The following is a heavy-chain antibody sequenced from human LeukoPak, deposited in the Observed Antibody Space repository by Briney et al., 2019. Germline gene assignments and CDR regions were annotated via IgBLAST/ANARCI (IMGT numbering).Heavy chain of an antibody. V-gene: IGHV4-39*01. CDR2: IYYSGST. CDR1: GGSISSSSYY. Sequence: SETLSLTCTVSGGSISSSSYYWGWIRQPPGKGLEWIGSIYYSGSTYYNPSLKSRLTISVDTSKNQFSLKLSSVTAADTAVYYYARRISIPPDHYFDYWGQGTLVTVSS. D-gene: IGHD4-11*01. CDR3: ARRISIPPDHYFDY. J-gene: IGHJ4*02.